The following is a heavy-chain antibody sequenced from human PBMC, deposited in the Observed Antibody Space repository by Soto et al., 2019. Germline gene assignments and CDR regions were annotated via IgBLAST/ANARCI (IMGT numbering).Heavy chain of an antibody. J-gene: IGHJ6*02. CDR2: IYYSGST. CDR3: AREIPRGITVVRGPHYGMDV. CDR1: GGSLSSYY. D-gene: IGHD3-10*01. Sequence: LSLTCTVSGGSLSSYYWSWIRQPPGKGLEWIGYIYYSGSTNYNPSLKSRVTISVDTSKNQFSLKLSSVTAADTAVYYCAREIPRGITVVRGPHYGMDVWGQGTTVTVSS. V-gene: IGHV4-59*01.